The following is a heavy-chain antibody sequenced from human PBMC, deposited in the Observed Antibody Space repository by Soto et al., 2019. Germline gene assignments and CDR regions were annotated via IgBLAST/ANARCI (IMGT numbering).Heavy chain of an antibody. V-gene: IGHV3-30-3*01. CDR1: GFTFSSYA. CDR3: ARDSSGIAVAGVGYYGMDV. J-gene: IGHJ6*02. Sequence: QVQLVEYGGGVVQPGRSLRLSCAASGFTFSSYAMHWVRQAPGKGLEWVAVISYDGSNKYYADSVKGRFTISRDNSKNTLYLQMNSLRAEDTAVYYCARDSSGIAVAGVGYYGMDVWGQGTTVTVSS. CDR2: ISYDGSNK. D-gene: IGHD6-19*01.